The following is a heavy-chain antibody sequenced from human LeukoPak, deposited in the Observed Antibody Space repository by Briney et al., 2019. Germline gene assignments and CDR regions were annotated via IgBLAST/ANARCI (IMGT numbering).Heavy chain of an antibody. Sequence: KPSETLSLTCAVSGGSISSNNWWGWVRQPPGKGLEWIGEIYHSGSPNYNPSLKSRVTISVDKSRNHFSLNLSSVTAADTAVYYCASSIVASSTFDYWGQGAPVTVSS. V-gene: IGHV4-4*02. D-gene: IGHD5-12*01. J-gene: IGHJ4*02. CDR2: IYHSGSP. CDR1: GGSISSNNW. CDR3: ASSIVASSTFDY.